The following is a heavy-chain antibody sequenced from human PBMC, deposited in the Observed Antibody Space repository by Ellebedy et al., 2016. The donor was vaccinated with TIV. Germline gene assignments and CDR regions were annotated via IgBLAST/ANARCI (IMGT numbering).Heavy chain of an antibody. V-gene: IGHV3-7*01. CDR2: IKEDGSRT. Sequence: GESLKISCAASGFTFSIYWMNWVRQAPGKGLEWVANIKEDGSRTSYVDSVRGRFTISRDNAKNSLYLQMNSLRAEDTAVYDCATGARSEGGYWGQGTLVTVSS. D-gene: IGHD2-15*01. J-gene: IGHJ4*02. CDR1: GFTFSIYW. CDR3: ATGARSEGGY.